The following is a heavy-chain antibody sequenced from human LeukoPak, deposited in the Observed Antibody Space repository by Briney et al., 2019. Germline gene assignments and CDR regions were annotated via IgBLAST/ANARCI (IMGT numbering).Heavy chain of an antibody. J-gene: IGHJ6*02. CDR3: ARDKSDIVVVPAAIQDYYYYGMDV. CDR2: IIPIFGIA. CDR1: GGTFSSYA. D-gene: IGHD2-2*02. Sequence: ASVKVSCKASGGTFSSYAISWVREAPGQGLEWMGRIIPIFGIANYAQTFQGRVTITADKSTSTAYMELSSLRSEDTAVYYCARDKSDIVVVPAAIQDYYYYGMDVWGQGTTVTVSS. V-gene: IGHV1-69*04.